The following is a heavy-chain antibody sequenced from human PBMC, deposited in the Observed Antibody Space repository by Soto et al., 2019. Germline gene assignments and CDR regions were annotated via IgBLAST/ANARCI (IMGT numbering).Heavy chain of an antibody. CDR2: IYYSGST. J-gene: IGHJ6*02. D-gene: IGHD2-15*01. Sequence: SETRSVTRTGSGGAIGSYYWSWIRQRPGKGLEWIGYIYYSGSTNYNPSLKSRVTISVDTSKNQFSLKLSSVTAADTAVYYCARDVMVGLDYYYGMDVWGQGTTVT. V-gene: IGHV4-59*01. CDR1: GGAIGSYY. CDR3: ARDVMVGLDYYYGMDV.